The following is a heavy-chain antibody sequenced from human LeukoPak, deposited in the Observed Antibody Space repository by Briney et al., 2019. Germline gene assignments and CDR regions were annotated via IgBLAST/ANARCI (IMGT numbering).Heavy chain of an antibody. J-gene: IGHJ5*02. D-gene: IGHD3-10*01. Sequence: GGSLRLSCAASGFTFSSYGMHWVRQAPGKGLEWVAVISYDGSNKYYADSVKGRFTISRDNSKNTLYLQMNSLRAEDTAVYYCVRDGEGVAISVNYWFDPWGQGTLVTVSS. CDR1: GFTFSSYG. CDR2: ISYDGSNK. V-gene: IGHV3-30*03. CDR3: VRDGEGVAISVNYWFDP.